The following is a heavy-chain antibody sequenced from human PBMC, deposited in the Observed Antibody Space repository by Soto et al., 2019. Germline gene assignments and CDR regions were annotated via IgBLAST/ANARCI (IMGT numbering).Heavy chain of an antibody. CDR3: AKIDTEYCSGGSCHRGYFDY. V-gene: IGHV3-23*01. CDR2: ISGSGGST. D-gene: IGHD2-15*01. Sequence: HPVGSLRLSCAASGFTFSSYAMSWVRQAPGKGLEWVSAISGSGGSTYYADSVKGRFTISRDNSKNTLYLQMNSLRAEDTAVYYCAKIDTEYCSGGSCHRGYFDYWGQGTLVTVSS. J-gene: IGHJ4*02. CDR1: GFTFSSYA.